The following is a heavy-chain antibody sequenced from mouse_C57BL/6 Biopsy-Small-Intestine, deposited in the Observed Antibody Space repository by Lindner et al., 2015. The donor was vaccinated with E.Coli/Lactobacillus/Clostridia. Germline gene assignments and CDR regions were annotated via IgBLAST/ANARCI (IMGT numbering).Heavy chain of an antibody. J-gene: IGHJ3*01. V-gene: IGHV1-14*01. CDR1: GYTFISYV. Sequence: VQLQESGPELVKPGASVKMSCKASGYTFISYVMHWVKQKPGQGLEWIGFINPYTDVTKYNEKFKGKATLTSDKSSSTAYMELSSLTSEDSAVYYCARRDYDYAWFAYWGQGTLVTVSA. CDR3: ARRDYDYAWFAY. CDR2: INPYTDVT. D-gene: IGHD2-4*01.